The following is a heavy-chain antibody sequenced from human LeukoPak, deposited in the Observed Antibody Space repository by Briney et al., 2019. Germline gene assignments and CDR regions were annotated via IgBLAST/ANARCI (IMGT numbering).Heavy chain of an antibody. Sequence: GGSLRLSCAAAGYTFSSHGMHWVRQAPGKGLEWVALIWHDGNKKYYSESVKGRFTISRDNPKNTLYLQMNSLRAEDTAVYYCAREFNYYDSSGYYNAQVPMDYWGQGTLVTVSS. V-gene: IGHV3-33*01. CDR3: AREFNYYDSSGYYNAQVPMDY. CDR1: GYTFSSHG. J-gene: IGHJ4*02. D-gene: IGHD3-22*01. CDR2: IWHDGNKK.